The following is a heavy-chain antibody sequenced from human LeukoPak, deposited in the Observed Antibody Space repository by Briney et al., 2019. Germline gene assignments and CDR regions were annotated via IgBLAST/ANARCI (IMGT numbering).Heavy chain of an antibody. CDR2: TYYRSKWYN. Sequence: SQTLSLTCAISGDSVSSNSAAWNWIRQSPSRGLEWLGSTYYRSKWYNDYAVSVKSRITINPDTSKNQFSLQLNSVTPEDTAVYYCARGPNSSSWSIYDPSTADYYFDYWGQGTLVTVSS. CDR1: GDSVSSNSAA. V-gene: IGHV6-1*01. D-gene: IGHD6-13*01. J-gene: IGHJ4*02. CDR3: ARGPNSSSWSIYDPSTADYYFDY.